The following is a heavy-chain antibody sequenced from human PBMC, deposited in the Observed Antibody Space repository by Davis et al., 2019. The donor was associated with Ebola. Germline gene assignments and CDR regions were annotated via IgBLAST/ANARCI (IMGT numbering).Heavy chain of an antibody. V-gene: IGHV1-3*01. CDR1: GYIFASYG. D-gene: IGHD2-15*01. J-gene: IGHJ6*03. Sequence: ASVKVSCKASGYIFASYGIHWVRQAPGQRLEWMGWIDGGNGNTKYSQKFQVRVTITRDTSASTAYMELSSLRSDDTAVYYCARNTPESGYYYYYMDVWGTGTTVTVSS. CDR3: ARNTPESGYYYYYMDV. CDR2: IDGGNGNT.